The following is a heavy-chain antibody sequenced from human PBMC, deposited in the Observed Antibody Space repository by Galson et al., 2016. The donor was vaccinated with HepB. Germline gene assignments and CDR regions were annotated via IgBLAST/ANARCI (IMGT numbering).Heavy chain of an antibody. J-gene: IGHJ5*02. Sequence: SVKVACKASGYTFTSYYMYWVRQAPGQGLEWMGMINPSGAATFYAQKFQGRVTVTRDTSTSTVYMELSSLRSEATAVNSCAGALRGYYDSSGYLNRVGYWFGPWGQGTL. D-gene: IGHD3-22*01. CDR1: GYTFTSYY. CDR2: INPSGAAT. CDR3: AGALRGYYDSSGYLNRVGYWFGP. V-gene: IGHV1-46*01.